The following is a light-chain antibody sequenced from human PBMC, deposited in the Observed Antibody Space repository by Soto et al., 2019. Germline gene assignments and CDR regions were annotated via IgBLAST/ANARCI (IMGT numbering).Light chain of an antibody. CDR3: QRHGAT. CDR2: GAS. J-gene: IGKJ1*01. CDR1: QTVRNNY. Sequence: EVVMRQSPATLSVSPGERATLSCRASQTVRNNYLAWYQQKPGQAPRLLIYGASSRATGIPDRFGGSGSGTDFTLTISGLEPEDSAAYYCQRHGATFGQGTKVDIK. V-gene: IGKV3-20*01.